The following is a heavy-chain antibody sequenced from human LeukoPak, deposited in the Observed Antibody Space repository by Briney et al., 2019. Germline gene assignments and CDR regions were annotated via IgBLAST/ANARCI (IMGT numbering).Heavy chain of an antibody. Sequence: SETLSLTCTVSGDSLHYYYWSWLRQPAGEGLEYIGRISTTTNGGTNYNPSLRGRVTMSIDTSKNQFSLKVNSVTAADTAVYYCARVGGIYAQSIYYFDYWGQGALVTVSS. V-gene: IGHV4-4*07. D-gene: IGHD1-26*01. J-gene: IGHJ4*02. CDR3: ARVGGIYAQSIYYFDY. CDR1: GDSLHYYY. CDR2: ISTTTNGGT.